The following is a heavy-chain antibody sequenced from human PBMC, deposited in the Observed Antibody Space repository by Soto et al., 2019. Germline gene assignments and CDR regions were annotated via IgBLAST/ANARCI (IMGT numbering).Heavy chain of an antibody. V-gene: IGHV4-59*01. CDR3: ARGDCSSGFCHYYFDY. J-gene: IGHJ4*02. D-gene: IGHD2-2*01. Sequence: PSETLSLTCTVSGGSISHYYWNWIRQPPGKGLEWIGYIYYSGSTNYNPSLESRVTIFVDMARNQFSLKLNSTTAADTAVYYCARGDCSSGFCHYYFDYWGQGTLVTVSS. CDR2: IYYSGST. CDR1: GGSISHYY.